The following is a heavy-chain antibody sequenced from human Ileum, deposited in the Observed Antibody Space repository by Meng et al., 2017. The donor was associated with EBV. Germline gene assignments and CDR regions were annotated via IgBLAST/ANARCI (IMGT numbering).Heavy chain of an antibody. CDR1: GGSVSSDSYH. J-gene: IGHJ4*02. CDR2: TYGSDI. D-gene: IGHD3-16*01. Sequence: QVQLPGPGPGLVTPSETLSLTCSVSGGSVSSDSYHWSWIRQSPGRGLEWIGHTYGSDINYSPSFRSRVTISIDTAKNQLFLKLTSVTAADTAMYYCAYYRVGRGGVGSWGQGTLVTVSS. V-gene: IGHV4-61*01. CDR3: AYYRVGRGGVGS.